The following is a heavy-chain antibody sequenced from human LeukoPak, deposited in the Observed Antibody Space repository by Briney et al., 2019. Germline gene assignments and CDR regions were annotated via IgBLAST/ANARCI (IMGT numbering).Heavy chain of an antibody. D-gene: IGHD5-18*01. CDR1: GFTFSSYS. Sequence: GGSLRLSCAASGFTFSSYSMNWVRQAPGKGLEWVSYISSSSSTIYYADSVKGRFTISRDNAKNSLYLQMNSLRAEDTAVYYCARAGGRGYSYGYLKSAVIYDYWGQGTLVTVSS. V-gene: IGHV3-48*01. CDR2: ISSSSSTI. CDR3: ARAGGRGYSYGYLKSAVIYDY. J-gene: IGHJ4*02.